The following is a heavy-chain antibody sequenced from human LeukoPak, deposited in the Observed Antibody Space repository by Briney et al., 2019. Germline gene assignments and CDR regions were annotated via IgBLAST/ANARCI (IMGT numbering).Heavy chain of an antibody. CDR2: NYTSGST. Sequence: SETLSLTCTVSGGSISSYYWSWIRQPAGKGREWIGRNYTSGSTNYNPSLKSRVTMSVDTSKNQFSLKLSSVTAADTAVYYWARDRGSGWPNWFDPWGQGTLVTVSS. V-gene: IGHV4-4*07. J-gene: IGHJ5*02. D-gene: IGHD6-19*01. CDR1: GGSISSYY. CDR3: ARDRGSGWPNWFDP.